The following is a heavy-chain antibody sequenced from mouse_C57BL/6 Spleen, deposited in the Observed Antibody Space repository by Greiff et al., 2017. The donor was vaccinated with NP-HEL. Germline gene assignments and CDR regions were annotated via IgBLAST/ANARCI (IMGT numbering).Heavy chain of an antibody. CDR1: GYTFTSYW. Sequence: QVQLKQPGAELVRPGSSVKLSCKASGYTFTSYWMDWVKQRPGQGLEWIGNIYPSDSETHYNQKFKDKATLTVDKSSSTAYMQLSSLTSEDSAVYYCARWGYADYFDYWGQGTTLTVSS. V-gene: IGHV1-61*01. CDR3: ARWGYADYFDY. J-gene: IGHJ2*01. CDR2: IYPSDSET. D-gene: IGHD2-2*01.